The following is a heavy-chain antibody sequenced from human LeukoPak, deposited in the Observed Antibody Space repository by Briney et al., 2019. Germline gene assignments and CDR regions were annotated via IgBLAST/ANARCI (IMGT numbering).Heavy chain of an antibody. CDR3: ARRPVTSNWFDP. D-gene: IGHD4-17*01. V-gene: IGHV4-39*01. CDR1: GGSISSSSYY. CDR2: IYYGGNT. Sequence: SETLSLTCTVSGGSISSSSYYWGWIRQPAGKGLEWIGSIYYGGNTYYNPSLMSRVTISVDTSKNQFSLKLSSVTAADTAVYYCARRPVTSNWFDPWGQGTLVTVSS. J-gene: IGHJ5*02.